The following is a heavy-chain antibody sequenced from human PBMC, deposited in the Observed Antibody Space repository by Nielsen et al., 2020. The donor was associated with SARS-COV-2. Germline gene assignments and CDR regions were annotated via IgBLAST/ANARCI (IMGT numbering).Heavy chain of an antibody. Sequence: WVRQAPGQGLEWMGWMNPNSGNTGYAQKFQGRVTMTRNTSISTAYLELSSLRSEDTAVYYCARGEYYDSSGYSPNDAFDIWGQGTMVTVSS. CDR3: ARGEYYDSSGYSPNDAFDI. J-gene: IGHJ3*02. D-gene: IGHD3-22*01. V-gene: IGHV1-8*01. CDR2: MNPNSGNT.